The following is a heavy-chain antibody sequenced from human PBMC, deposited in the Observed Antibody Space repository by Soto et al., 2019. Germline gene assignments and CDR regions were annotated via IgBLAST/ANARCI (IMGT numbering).Heavy chain of an antibody. CDR2: ISSSSSYI. D-gene: IGHD2-21*02. CDR1: GFTFSSYS. CDR3: ARDYVVVTAIQYFQH. V-gene: IGHV3-21*01. Sequence: GGSLRLSCAASGFTFSSYSMDWVRQAPGKGLEWVSSISSSSSYIYYADSVKGRFTISRDNAKNSLYLQMNSLRAEDTAVYYCARDYVVVTAIQYFQHWGQGTLVTVS. J-gene: IGHJ1*01.